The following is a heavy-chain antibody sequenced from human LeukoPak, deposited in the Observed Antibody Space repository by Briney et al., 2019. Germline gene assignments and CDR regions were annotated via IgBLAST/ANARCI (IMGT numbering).Heavy chain of an antibody. D-gene: IGHD1-26*01. CDR3: ARKLYSDNSHDAFDI. CDR2: ISGSGGST. J-gene: IGHJ3*02. V-gene: IGHV3-23*01. CDR1: GFTFSSYA. Sequence: GGSLRLSCAASGFTFSSYAMSWVRQAPGKGLEWVSAISGSGGSTYYADSVKGRFTIPRDNSKNTLYLQMNSLRAEDTAVYYCARKLYSDNSHDAFDIWGQGTMVIVSS.